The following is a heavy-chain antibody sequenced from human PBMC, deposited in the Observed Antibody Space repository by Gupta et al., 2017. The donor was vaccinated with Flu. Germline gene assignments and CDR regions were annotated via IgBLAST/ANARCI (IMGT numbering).Heavy chain of an antibody. CDR1: GYSFGSYA. CDR2: INGRGGAT. D-gene: IGHD1-1*01. V-gene: IGHV3-23*01. J-gene: IGHJ1*01. CDR3: AKDRDPRGYMTIGDVMDH. Sequence: EVRLLESGGGLVHPGGPLRLSCAASGYSFGSYAMSWVRQAPGKGLEWVSGINGRGGATAVPSSLKGRFTMSRDNSKNMVFLQMDGLRAEDTAIYYCAKDRDPRGYMTIGDVMDHWGQGTLVTVSS.